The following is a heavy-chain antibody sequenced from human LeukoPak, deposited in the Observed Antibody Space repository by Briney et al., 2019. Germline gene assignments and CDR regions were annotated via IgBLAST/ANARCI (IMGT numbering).Heavy chain of an antibody. CDR3: ARHGPWGSGWYDY. Sequence: GGSLRLSCAASGFNFSTYAMSWVRQAPGKGLEWVANIKPDGSEKYYVDSVKGRFTISRDNAKNSLYLQMNSLRVEDTAVYYCARHGPWGSGWYDYWGLGTLVTVSS. V-gene: IGHV3-7*02. D-gene: IGHD6-19*01. J-gene: IGHJ4*02. CDR2: IKPDGSEK. CDR1: GFNFSTYA.